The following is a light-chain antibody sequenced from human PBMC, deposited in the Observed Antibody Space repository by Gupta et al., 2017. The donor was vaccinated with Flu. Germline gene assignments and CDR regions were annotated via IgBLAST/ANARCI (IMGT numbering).Light chain of an antibody. CDR3: QVWDDSSHVV. Sequence: PGQTARITCGGSNIGRKSVHWYQQKPGQAPVLVVYDDTDRPAGIPERFSGSNSENTATLTISRVEPEDEGDYYCQVWDDSSHVVFGGGTKLTVL. CDR1: NIGRKS. J-gene: IGLJ3*02. V-gene: IGLV3-21*02. CDR2: DDT.